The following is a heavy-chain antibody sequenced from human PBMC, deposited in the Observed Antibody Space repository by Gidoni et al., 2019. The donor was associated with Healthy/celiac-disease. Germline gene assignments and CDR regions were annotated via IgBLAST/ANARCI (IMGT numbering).Heavy chain of an antibody. CDR2: ISYDGSNK. J-gene: IGHJ6*02. V-gene: IGHV3-30*18. CDR3: AKGWGVATDYGMDV. CDR1: GFTFSSYG. Sequence: QVQLVESGGGVVQPGRSLRLSCAASGFTFSSYGMHWVRQAPGKGLGWVAVISYDGSNKYYADSVKGRFTISRDNSKNTLYLQMNSLRAEDTAVYYCAKGWGVATDYGMDVWGQGTTVTVSS. D-gene: IGHD3-10*01.